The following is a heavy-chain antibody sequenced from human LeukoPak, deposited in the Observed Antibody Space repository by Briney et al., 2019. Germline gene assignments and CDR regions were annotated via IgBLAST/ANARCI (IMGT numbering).Heavy chain of an antibody. V-gene: IGHV3-48*03. Sequence: PGGSLRLSCAASGFTFSSYEMNWVRQAPGKGLEWGSYISSSGSTIYYADSVKGRFTISRDNAKNSLYLQMSSLRAEDTAVYYCARVGGSYEFDYWGQGTLVTVSS. D-gene: IGHD1-26*01. J-gene: IGHJ4*02. CDR2: ISSSGSTI. CDR3: ARVGGSYEFDY. CDR1: GFTFSSYE.